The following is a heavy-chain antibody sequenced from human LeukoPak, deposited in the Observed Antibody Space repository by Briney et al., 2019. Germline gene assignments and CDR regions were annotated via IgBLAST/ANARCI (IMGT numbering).Heavy chain of an antibody. Sequence: GGSLRLSCAASGFTFSSYQMNWVRQAPGKGLEWVSYISSSGDTIYYADSMKGRFTISRDNAKKSLYLQMNSLRAEDTAVYYCARPQPPDLRFPLFYYYYGMDVWGKGTTVTVSP. CDR3: ARPQPPDLRFPLFYYYYGMDV. CDR1: GFTFSSYQ. CDR2: ISSSGDTI. J-gene: IGHJ6*04. D-gene: IGHD5/OR15-5a*01. V-gene: IGHV3-48*03.